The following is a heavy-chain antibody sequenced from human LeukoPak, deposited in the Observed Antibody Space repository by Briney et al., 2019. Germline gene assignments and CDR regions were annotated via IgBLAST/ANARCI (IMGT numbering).Heavy chain of an antibody. CDR3: ARDGWDKNCSTISCSWGWFDP. Sequence: GRSLRLSCAASGFTFSSYAMHWVRQAPGKGLEWVAVISYDGSNKYYADSVKGRFTISRDNSKNTLYLQMNSLRAEDTAVYYCARDGWDKNCSTISCSWGWFDPWGQGTLVTVSS. V-gene: IGHV3-30-3*01. CDR2: ISYDGSNK. CDR1: GFTFSSYA. D-gene: IGHD2-2*01. J-gene: IGHJ5*02.